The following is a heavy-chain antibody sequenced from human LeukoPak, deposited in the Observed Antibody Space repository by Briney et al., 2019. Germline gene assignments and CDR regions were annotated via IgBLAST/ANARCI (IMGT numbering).Heavy chain of an antibody. CDR2: IYTSGST. Sequence: SETLSLTCTVSGDSISSGNYYWPWIRQPAGKGLEWIGRIYTSGSTNYNPSLKSRVTISVDTSKNQFSLKLSSVTAADTAVYYCARVMGDVRVGALSPMGTAFDPWGQGTLVTVSS. J-gene: IGHJ5*02. V-gene: IGHV4-61*02. CDR3: ARVMGDVRVGALSPMGTAFDP. CDR1: GDSISSGNYY. D-gene: IGHD1-26*01.